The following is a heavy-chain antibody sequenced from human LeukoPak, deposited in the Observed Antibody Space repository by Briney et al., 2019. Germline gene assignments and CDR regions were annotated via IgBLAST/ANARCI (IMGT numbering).Heavy chain of an antibody. V-gene: IGHV4-34*01. CDR1: GGSFSNYY. J-gene: IGHJ6*03. CDR2: INDNGRA. CDR3: ARRWNYGRNYYIDV. Sequence: SSETLSLTCAVYGGSFSNYYWNWIRQPPGKGLEWLGEINDNGRANYSPSLMSRVTVSVDTSKNQFSLRLTSVTATDTAVYYCARRWNYGRNYYIDVWGKGATVSVSS. D-gene: IGHD1-7*01.